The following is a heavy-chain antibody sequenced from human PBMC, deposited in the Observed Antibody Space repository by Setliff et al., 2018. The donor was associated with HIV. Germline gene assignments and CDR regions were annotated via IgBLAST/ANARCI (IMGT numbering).Heavy chain of an antibody. V-gene: IGHV4-39*01. J-gene: IGHJ4*02. Sequence: SSETLSLTCTVTGGSISTNNFYWGWVRQPPGKGLQWIGSIYFTGDSYYDPSLKSRVTMSVDTSKSQFSLKLSSVTAADTAVYYCASGYQYDSSGYYYVTPIDYWGQGTLVTVSS. D-gene: IGHD3-22*01. CDR3: ASGYQYDSSGYYYVTPIDY. CDR2: IYFTGDS. CDR1: GGSISTNNFY.